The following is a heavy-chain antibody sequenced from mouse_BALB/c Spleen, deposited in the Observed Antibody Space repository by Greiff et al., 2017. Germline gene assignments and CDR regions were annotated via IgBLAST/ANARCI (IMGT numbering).Heavy chain of an antibody. CDR3: ARDGGDYDGDYFDY. J-gene: IGHJ2*01. Sequence: EVKLVESGGDLVKPGGSLKLSCAASGFTFSSYGMSWVRQTPDKRLEWVATINSNGGRTYYPDSVKGRFTISRDNAKNTLYLQMSSLKSEDTAMYCCARDGGDYDGDYFDYWGQGTTLTVAS. V-gene: IGHV5-6-3*01. D-gene: IGHD2-4*01. CDR2: INSNGGRT. CDR1: GFTFSSYG.